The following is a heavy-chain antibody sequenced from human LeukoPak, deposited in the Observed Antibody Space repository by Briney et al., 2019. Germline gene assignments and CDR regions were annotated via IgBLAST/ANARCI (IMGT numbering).Heavy chain of an antibody. Sequence: ASVKVSCKASGYTFTSYGISWVRQAPGQGLEWMGWISAYNGNTNYAQKLQGRVTMTTDTSTSTAYMELRSLRSDDTAVYYCARDYPTRPGDCSGGSCYSYYYYYMDVWGKGTTVTVSS. J-gene: IGHJ6*03. CDR1: GYTFTSYG. V-gene: IGHV1-18*01. CDR2: ISAYNGNT. D-gene: IGHD2-15*01. CDR3: ARDYPTRPGDCSGGSCYSYYYYYMDV.